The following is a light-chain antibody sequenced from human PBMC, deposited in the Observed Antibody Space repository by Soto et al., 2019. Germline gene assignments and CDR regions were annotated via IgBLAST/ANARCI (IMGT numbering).Light chain of an antibody. Sequence: KVMTQSPATLSVSPGERATLSCRASQSVSSNLAWYQQKPGQAPRLLIYGASTRATGIPARFSGSGSGTEFTLTISSLQSEDFAVYYCQQYNNWPPYTFGQGTKLEIK. J-gene: IGKJ2*01. V-gene: IGKV3-15*01. CDR1: QSVSSN. CDR2: GAS. CDR3: QQYNNWPPYT.